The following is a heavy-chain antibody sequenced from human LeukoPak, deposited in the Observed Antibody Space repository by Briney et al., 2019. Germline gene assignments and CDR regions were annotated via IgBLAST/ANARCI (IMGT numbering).Heavy chain of an antibody. CDR1: GGSISNYY. V-gene: IGHV4-59*01. CDR3: ARAPTWNYGMDV. Sequence: PSETLSLTCTGSGGSISNYYWSWIRQPPGKGLEWIGYIYYPGSTNYNPSLKSRVAISVDASKNQFSLKLSSVTAADTAVYHCARAPTWNYGMDVWGQGTTVTVSS. D-gene: IGHD2/OR15-2a*01. CDR2: IYYPGST. J-gene: IGHJ6*02.